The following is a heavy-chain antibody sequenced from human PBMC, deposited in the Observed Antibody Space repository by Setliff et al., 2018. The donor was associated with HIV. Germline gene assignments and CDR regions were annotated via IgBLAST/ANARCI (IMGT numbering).Heavy chain of an antibody. D-gene: IGHD3-22*01. CDR3: ARDGGDGSGYYYADY. J-gene: IGHJ4*02. Sequence: GASVKVSCKASGYTFTRNQIHWVRQAPGQGLEWMGIINPSGGSAPYAEKFRGRVTMTSDTSTNTVYMELRSLRSEETAVFYCARDGGDGSGYYYADYWGQGTLVTVSS. V-gene: IGHV1-46*01. CDR1: GYTFTRNQ. CDR2: INPSGGSA.